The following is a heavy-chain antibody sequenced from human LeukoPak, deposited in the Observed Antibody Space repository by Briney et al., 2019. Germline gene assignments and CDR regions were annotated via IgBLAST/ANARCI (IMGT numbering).Heavy chain of an antibody. CDR1: GFTFSDYY. Sequence: GGSLRLSCAASGFTFSDYYMSWIRQAPGKRLEWVSYIRSSGNTMYYADSVKGRFTISRDNAKNSLFLQMNSLRAEDTAVYYCARAQLWLPYWGQGTLVTVSS. CDR3: ARAQLWLPY. J-gene: IGHJ4*02. D-gene: IGHD5-18*01. CDR2: IRSSGNTM. V-gene: IGHV3-11*01.